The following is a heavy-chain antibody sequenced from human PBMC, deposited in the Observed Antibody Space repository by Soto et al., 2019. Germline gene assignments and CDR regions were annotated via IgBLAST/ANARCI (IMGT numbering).Heavy chain of an antibody. CDR1: GYSFAGYW. Sequence: PGESLKISCKGSGYSFAGYWIPCVRQTPGKCLEWMVRIDPSDSQTYYSPSFRGHVTISVTNSISNVFLQWSSLRASDTAMYYCARVQSIAAAGIGWFDPLGQGPLVNVCS. D-gene: IGHD6-13*01. V-gene: IGHV5-10-1*01. J-gene: IGHJ5*02. CDR2: IDPSDSQT. CDR3: ARVQSIAAAGIGWFDP.